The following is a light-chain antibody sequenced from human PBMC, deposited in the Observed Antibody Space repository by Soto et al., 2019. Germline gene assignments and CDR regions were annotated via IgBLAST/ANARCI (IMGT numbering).Light chain of an antibody. V-gene: IGKV3-20*01. J-gene: IGKJ2*01. Sequence: EIVLTQSPDTLSLSPGERVTLSCRASQRMTNNFLAWFQQKPGLAPRLLIHGASTRASGVPDRFTGGGSGTDFVLTISRVEPEDFAVYYCQQYGRSPFTFDQGTKLQIK. CDR1: QRMTNNF. CDR2: GAS. CDR3: QQYGRSPFT.